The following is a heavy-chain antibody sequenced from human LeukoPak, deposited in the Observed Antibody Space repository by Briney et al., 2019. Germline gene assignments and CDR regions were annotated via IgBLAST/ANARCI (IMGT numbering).Heavy chain of an antibody. J-gene: IGHJ6*02. V-gene: IGHV3-23*01. CDR2: ISGSGGGT. CDR3: ARDIVVVVAASYYYYGMDV. CDR1: GFTFSSYS. Sequence: GGSLRLSCAASGFTFSSYSMNWVRQAPGKGLEWVSAISGSGGGTYYADSVKGRFTISRDNSKNTLYLQMNSLRAEDTAVYYCARDIVVVVAASYYYYGMDVWGQGTTVTVSS. D-gene: IGHD2-15*01.